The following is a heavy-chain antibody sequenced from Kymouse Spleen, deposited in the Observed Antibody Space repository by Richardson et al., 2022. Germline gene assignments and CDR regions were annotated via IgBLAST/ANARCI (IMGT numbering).Heavy chain of an antibody. Sequence: QLQLQESGPGLVKPSETLSLTCTVSGGSISSSSYYWGWIRQPPGKGLEWIGSIYYSGSTYYNPSLKSRVTISVDTSKNQFSLKLSSVTAADTAVYYCARFILTGYYNSLFDYWGQGTLVTVSS. J-gene: IGHJ4*02. CDR1: GGSISSSSYY. CDR3: ARFILTGYYNSLFDY. V-gene: IGHV4-39*01. CDR2: IYYSGST. D-gene: IGHD3-9*01.